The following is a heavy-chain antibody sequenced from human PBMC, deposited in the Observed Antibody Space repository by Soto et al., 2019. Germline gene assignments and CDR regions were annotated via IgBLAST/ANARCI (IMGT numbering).Heavy chain of an antibody. V-gene: IGHV4-39*01. Sequence: ALTCTVSGGSISSSSYYWGWIRQPPGKGLEWIGSIYYSGSTYYNPSLKSRVTISVDTSKNQFSLKLSSVTAADTAVYYCERQGEDIVVVPAVISYYYYGMDIWGQGTTVTVSS. CDR1: GGSISSSSYY. CDR2: IYYSGST. CDR3: ERQGEDIVVVPAVISYYYYGMDI. J-gene: IGHJ6*02. D-gene: IGHD2-2*02.